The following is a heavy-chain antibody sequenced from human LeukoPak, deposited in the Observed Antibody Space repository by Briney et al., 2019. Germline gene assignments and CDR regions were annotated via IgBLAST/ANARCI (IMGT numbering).Heavy chain of an antibody. D-gene: IGHD3-16*01. CDR2: IYYSGST. J-gene: IGHJ4*02. V-gene: IGHV4-59*01. CDR3: ASLFGGVIAFAY. CDR1: GGSISSYY. Sequence: PSETLSLTCTVSGGSISSYYWSWIRQPPGKGLEWIGYIYYSGSTNYNPSLKSRVTISVDTSKNQFSLKLSSVTAADTAVYYCASLFGGVIAFAYWGQGTLVTVSS.